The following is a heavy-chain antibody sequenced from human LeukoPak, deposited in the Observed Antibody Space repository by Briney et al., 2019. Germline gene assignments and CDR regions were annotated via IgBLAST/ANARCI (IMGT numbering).Heavy chain of an antibody. CDR2: VRQDGKLK. CDR1: GFSISNYY. D-gene: IGHD3-3*01. Sequence: PGGSLRLSCVASGFSISNYYIHWVRQAPGKGLEWAASVRQDGKLKFYADSVKARFTISRDNSKNTVFLQMNSLRAEDTAVYYCAKDLGDFWSGYYVDYWGQGTLVTVSS. V-gene: IGHV3-30*02. CDR3: AKDLGDFWSGYYVDY. J-gene: IGHJ4*02.